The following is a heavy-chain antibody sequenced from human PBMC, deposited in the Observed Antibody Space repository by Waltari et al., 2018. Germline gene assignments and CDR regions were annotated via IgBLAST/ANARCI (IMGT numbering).Heavy chain of an antibody. CDR1: GFTFSSYS. J-gene: IGHJ4*02. V-gene: IGHV3-21*01. D-gene: IGHD6-19*01. Sequence: EVQLVESGGGLVKPGGSLRLSCAASGFTFSSYSMNWVRQAPGKGLEWVSSISSSRNYKEYADSLKGRLTISRENAKNSLYLQMNSLRAEDTAMYYCARESVAVAGTDYWGQGTLVTVSS. CDR2: ISSSRNYK. CDR3: ARESVAVAGTDY.